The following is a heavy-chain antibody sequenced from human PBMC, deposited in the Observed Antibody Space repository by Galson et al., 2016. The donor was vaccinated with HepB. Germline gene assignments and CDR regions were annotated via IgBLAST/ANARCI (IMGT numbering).Heavy chain of an antibody. Sequence: SVKVSCKASGGTFSSHAINWLRQAPGQGLEWMGGIIPKLGTAKYAQKFQGRLTITADEYTTTAYMELSSLRSEDTAVYYCTSEPTDSEEGYWGQGTLVTVSS. V-gene: IGHV1-69*13. CDR3: TSEPTDSEEGY. CDR1: GGTFSSHA. CDR2: IIPKLGTA. J-gene: IGHJ4*02.